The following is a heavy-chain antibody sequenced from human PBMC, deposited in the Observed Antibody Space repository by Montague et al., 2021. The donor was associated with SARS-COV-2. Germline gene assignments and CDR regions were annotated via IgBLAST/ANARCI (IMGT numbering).Heavy chain of an antibody. CDR1: GASVGSSD. CDR2: FYSVGST. J-gene: IGHJ3*02. Sequence: SETLSLTCTVSGASVGSSDWGWIRQSPGKGLEWIGYFYSVGSTDYNPSLKSRATISRDTSKNQFSLKVRSVTAADTAVYYCARETMTAYAFDMWGRGTMVTVSS. CDR3: ARETMTAYAFDM. D-gene: IGHD5-18*01. V-gene: IGHV4-59*02.